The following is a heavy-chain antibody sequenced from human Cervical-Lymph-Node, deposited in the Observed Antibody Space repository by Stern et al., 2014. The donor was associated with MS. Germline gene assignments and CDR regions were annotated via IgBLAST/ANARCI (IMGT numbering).Heavy chain of an antibody. CDR1: GGSISSGSYY. J-gene: IGHJ1*01. Sequence: QVQLVESGPGLVKPSQTLSLTCTVSGGSISSGSYYWSWIRQPAGKGLEWIGRIYTSGRTNYNPSLKSRVTISVATSKNQFPLKLSSVTAADTAVYYCARDDGPTWIQNEHWGQGTLVTVSS. V-gene: IGHV4-61*02. CDR2: IYTSGRT. CDR3: ARDDGPTWIQNEH. D-gene: IGHD5-18*01.